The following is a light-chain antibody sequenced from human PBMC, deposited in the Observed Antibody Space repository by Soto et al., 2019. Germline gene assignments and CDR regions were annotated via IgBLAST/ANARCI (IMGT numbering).Light chain of an antibody. J-gene: IGKJ2*01. CDR3: QQCDNLPYT. CDR2: DAS. Sequence: DVLMTQSPSSLSASVGDRVTITCQASQDINNYLNWYQQKPGKAPKLLIYDASNLETGVPLRFSGSGSETEFTFTISSLQPEDIATYYWQQCDNLPYTFGQGTKLEMK. V-gene: IGKV1-33*01. CDR1: QDINNY.